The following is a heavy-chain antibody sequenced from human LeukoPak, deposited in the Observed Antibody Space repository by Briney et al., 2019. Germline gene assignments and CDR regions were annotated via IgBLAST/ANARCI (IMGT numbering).Heavy chain of an antibody. J-gene: IGHJ4*02. Sequence: GGSLRLSCAASGFTFSSYSMNWVRQAPGKGLEWVSYISSSSSTIYYADSVKGRFTISRDNAKNSLYLQMNSLRDEDTAVYYCARDTLTTVTPSFDYWGQGALVTVSS. D-gene: IGHD4-11*01. CDR1: GFTFSSYS. CDR3: ARDTLTTVTPSFDY. V-gene: IGHV3-48*02. CDR2: ISSSSSTI.